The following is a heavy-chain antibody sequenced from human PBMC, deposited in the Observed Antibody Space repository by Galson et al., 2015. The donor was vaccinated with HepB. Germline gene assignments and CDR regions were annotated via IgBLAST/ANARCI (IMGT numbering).Heavy chain of an antibody. CDR2: MTYDGSKQ. V-gene: IGHV3-30-3*02. Sequence: SLRLSCAASGFTFSSRAMHWVRQAPGKGLEWVAVMTYDGSKQYYADSVKGRFTISRDKSKNTLYLQMNSLRVEDTAVYYCTKTGSGWFSDYWGQGILVTVSS. D-gene: IGHD6-19*01. CDR3: TKTGSGWFSDY. CDR1: GFTFSSRA. J-gene: IGHJ4*02.